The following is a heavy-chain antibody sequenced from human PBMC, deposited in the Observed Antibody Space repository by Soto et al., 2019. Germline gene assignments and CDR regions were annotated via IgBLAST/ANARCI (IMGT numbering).Heavy chain of an antibody. CDR2: ISHTGST. V-gene: IGHV4-30-2*01. D-gene: IGHD3-10*01. CDR3: ARGGGFLGY. J-gene: IGHJ4*02. CDR1: GGSISSGGYS. Sequence: QLLLQESGSGLVKPSQTLSLTCAVSGGSISSGGYSWSWIRQPPGKGLEWIGYISHTGSTYYNPSLKSRVTISVDRSKNQFSLKLSSVTAADTAVYYCARGGGFLGYWGQGTLVTVSS.